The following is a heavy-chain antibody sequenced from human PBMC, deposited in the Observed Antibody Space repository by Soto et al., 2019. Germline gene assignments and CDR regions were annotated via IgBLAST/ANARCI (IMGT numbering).Heavy chain of an antibody. D-gene: IGHD5-18*01. CDR3: VRAYSYGYYY. CDR1: GLNFTTYN. CDR2: INPGSSAR. V-gene: IGHV3-48*02. Sequence: GGSLRLSCGASGLNFTTYNFHWVRQAPGKGLEWISFINPGSSARRYADSVKGRFTISRDNAKNSLYLQMISLTDADTAVYYCVRAYSYGYYYWRPGTVVTVSS. J-gene: IGHJ4*02.